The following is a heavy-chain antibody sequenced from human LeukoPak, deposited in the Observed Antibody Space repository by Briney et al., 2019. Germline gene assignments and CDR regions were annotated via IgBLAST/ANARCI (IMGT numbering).Heavy chain of an antibody. Sequence: PSQTLSLTCTVSGGSISSGAYSWSWIRQHPGKGLGWIGYIYYSGSTYYNPSLKSRVTISVDTSKKQISLKLRSVTAADTAVYYCARVVSRDYYYGMDVWGQGTTVTVSS. CDR2: IYYSGST. CDR3: ARVVSRDYYYGMDV. CDR1: GGSISSGAYS. D-gene: IGHD3-22*01. V-gene: IGHV4-31*03. J-gene: IGHJ6*02.